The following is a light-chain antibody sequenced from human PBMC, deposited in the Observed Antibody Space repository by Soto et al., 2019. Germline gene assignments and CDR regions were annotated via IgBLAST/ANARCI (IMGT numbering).Light chain of an antibody. CDR3: HQYHSPHA. CDR2: DAS. J-gene: IGKJ2*01. CDR1: QAISSR. Sequence: DIQMSQSPSTLSASLGDRVTITCRASQAISSRLAWYQQKPGKAPKLLIHDASSLESGVPSRFSGSGSGTYFPPTITRLPPDFFATYYCHQYHSPHAFGQGTKLEIK. V-gene: IGKV1-5*01.